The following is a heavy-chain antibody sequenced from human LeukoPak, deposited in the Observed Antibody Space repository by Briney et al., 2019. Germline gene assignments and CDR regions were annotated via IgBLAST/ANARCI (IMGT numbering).Heavy chain of an antibody. Sequence: NPSETLSLTCTVSGASISTYFWSWIRQPAGKGLEWIGRFYASGTTYYNPSLRSRVTLSIDTSKNQFSLKLSSVTAADTAIYYCARTQCVGGSRDKFDPWGPGTLVTVSS. J-gene: IGHJ5*02. CDR1: GASISTYF. V-gene: IGHV4-4*07. CDR2: FYASGTT. D-gene: IGHD2-15*01. CDR3: ARTQCVGGSRDKFDP.